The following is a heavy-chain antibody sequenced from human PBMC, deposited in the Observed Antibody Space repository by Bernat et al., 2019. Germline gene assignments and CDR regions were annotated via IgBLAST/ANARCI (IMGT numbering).Heavy chain of an antibody. J-gene: IGHJ4*02. CDR1: GGSFSGYY. D-gene: IGHD3-16*02. CDR3: ARGFSATVYDYIWGSYRRSRYYFDY. CDR2: INHSGST. Sequence: QVQLQQWGAGLLKPSETLSLTCAVYGGSFSGYYWSWSRQPPGKGLEWIGEINHSGSTNYNPSLTRRVTISVDTSKNQFSLKLCCVTAAETAVYYCARGFSATVYDYIWGSYRRSRYYFDYWGQGTLVTVCS. V-gene: IGHV4-34*01.